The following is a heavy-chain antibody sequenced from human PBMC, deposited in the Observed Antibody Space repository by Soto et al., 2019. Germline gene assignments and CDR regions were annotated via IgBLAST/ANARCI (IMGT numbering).Heavy chain of an antibody. V-gene: IGHV4-31*03. CDR3: ARSDIKFGGVMSWFDP. D-gene: IGHD3-16*01. J-gene: IGHJ5*02. CDR1: GGSISSGGYY. CDR2: IYYSGST. Sequence: SETLSLTCTVSGGSISSGGYYWSWIRQHPGKGLEWIGYIYYSGSTYYNPSLKSRVTISVDTSKNQFSLKLSSVTAADTAVYYCARSDIKFGGVMSWFDPWGQGTLVTVSS.